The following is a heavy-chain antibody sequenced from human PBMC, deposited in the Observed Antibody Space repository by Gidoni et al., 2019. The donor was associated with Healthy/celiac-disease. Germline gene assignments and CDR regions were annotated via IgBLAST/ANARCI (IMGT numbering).Heavy chain of an antibody. V-gene: IGHV3-23*01. CDR1: GFTFSIYA. CDR2: ISGSGGST. CDR3: AKGGTYYYDSSGLYYFDY. J-gene: IGHJ4*02. Sequence: EVQLLESGGGLVQPGGSLRLSCAASGFTFSIYAMSWVRQAPGKGLEWVSAISGSGGSTYYADSVKGRFTISRDNSKNTLYLQMNSLRAEDTAVYYCAKGGTYYYDSSGLYYFDYWGQGTLVTVSS. D-gene: IGHD3-22*01.